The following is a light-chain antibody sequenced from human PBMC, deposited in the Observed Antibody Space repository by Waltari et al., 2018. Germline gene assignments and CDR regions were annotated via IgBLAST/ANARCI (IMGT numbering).Light chain of an antibody. CDR2: DVT. CDR1: SSDVGGYNY. Sequence: QSALTQPRSVSGSPGQSVAISCTRTSSDVGGYNYVSWYQQHPGKAPKLMIYDVTNRPSGVPDRFSGSKSGNTASLTISGLQADDEADYYCCSYAGPFGGGTKLTVL. J-gene: IGLJ2*01. CDR3: CSYAGP. V-gene: IGLV2-11*01.